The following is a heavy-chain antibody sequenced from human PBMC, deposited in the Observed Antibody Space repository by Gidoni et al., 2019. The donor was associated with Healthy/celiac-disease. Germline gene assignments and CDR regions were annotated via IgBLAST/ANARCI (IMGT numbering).Heavy chain of an antibody. CDR2: ISWDGGST. D-gene: IGHD1-26*01. CDR3: VVGAGPFY. CDR1: GFTFDDYT. V-gene: IGHV3-43*01. J-gene: IGHJ4*02. Sequence: EVQLVESGGVVVQPGGSLRLSCAASGFTFDDYTMHWVRQAPGKGLEWVSLISWDGGSTYYADSVKGRFTISRDNSKNSLYLQMNSLRTEDTALYYCVVGAGPFYWGQGTLVTVSS.